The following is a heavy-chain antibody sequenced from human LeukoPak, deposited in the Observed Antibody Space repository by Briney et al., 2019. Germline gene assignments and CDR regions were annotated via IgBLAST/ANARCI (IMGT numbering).Heavy chain of an antibody. D-gene: IGHD3-9*01. CDR3: ARESDDILTGYLVMGY. Sequence: GGSLRLSCAASGFTFSSYAMHWVRQAPGKGLEWVAVISYDGSNKYYADSVKGRFTISRDNSKNTPYLQMNSLRAEDTAVYYCARESDDILTGYLVMGYWGQGTLVTVSS. J-gene: IGHJ4*02. CDR2: ISYDGSNK. V-gene: IGHV3-30*04. CDR1: GFTFSSYA.